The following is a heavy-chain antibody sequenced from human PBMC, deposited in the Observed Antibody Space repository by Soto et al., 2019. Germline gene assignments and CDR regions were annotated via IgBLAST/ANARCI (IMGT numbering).Heavy chain of an antibody. Sequence: SVKVSCKASGYTFTSYTISWVRQAPGQGLEWMGRIIPILGIANYAQKFQGRVAITADKSTSTAYMELSSLRSEDTAVYYCARDPNYYGSGPPPDYWGQGTLVTVSS. J-gene: IGHJ4*02. CDR3: ARDPNYYGSGPPPDY. V-gene: IGHV1-69*04. CDR2: IIPILGIA. D-gene: IGHD3-10*01. CDR1: GYTFTSYT.